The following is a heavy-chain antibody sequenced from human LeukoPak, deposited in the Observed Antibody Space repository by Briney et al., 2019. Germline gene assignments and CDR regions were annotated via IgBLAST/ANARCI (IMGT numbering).Heavy chain of an antibody. CDR3: ARSTDLFYFVY. Sequence: ASVKVSCKASGYTFTSYYMHWVRQAPGQGLEWMGVINPSGAGTTYAQKFQGRVTMTRDTSTSTVYMELSSLRSEDTAVYYCARSTDLFYFVYWGQGTLVTVSS. D-gene: IGHD3-3*01. CDR1: GYTFTSYY. V-gene: IGHV1-46*01. CDR2: INPSGAGT. J-gene: IGHJ4*02.